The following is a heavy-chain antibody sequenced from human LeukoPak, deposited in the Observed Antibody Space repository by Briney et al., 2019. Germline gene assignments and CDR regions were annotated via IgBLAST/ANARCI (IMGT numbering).Heavy chain of an antibody. V-gene: IGHV1-69*05. Sequence: SVKVSCKASGGSFNNYAFTWVRQAPGQGLEWMGGIIPMFGTPKYAQEFQGRVTITMDESTSTAYMELSSLTSEDTAMYYCARGFSGYDFTNWFDSWGQGTLVAVSS. CDR1: GGSFNNYA. CDR2: IIPMFGTP. J-gene: IGHJ5*01. CDR3: ARGFSGYDFTNWFDS. D-gene: IGHD5-12*01.